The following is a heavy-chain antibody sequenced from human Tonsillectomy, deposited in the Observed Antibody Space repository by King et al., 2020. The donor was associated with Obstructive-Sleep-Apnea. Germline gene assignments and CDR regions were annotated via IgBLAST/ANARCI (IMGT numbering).Heavy chain of an antibody. CDR2: IYYSGST. D-gene: IGHD1-26*01. V-gene: IGHV4-59*08. J-gene: IGHJ6*02. Sequence: VQLQESGPGLVKPSETLSLTCTVSGDSISSYYWSWIRQPPGKGLEWIGYIYYSGSTKYNHSLKSRVTISVDTSKNQFSLKLSSVTAADTAVYYCARNTEHYYYYGMDVWGQGTTVTVSS. CDR1: GDSISSYY. CDR3: ARNTEHYYYYGMDV.